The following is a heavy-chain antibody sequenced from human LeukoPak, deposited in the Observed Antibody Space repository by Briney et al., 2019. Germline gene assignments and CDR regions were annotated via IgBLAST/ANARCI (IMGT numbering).Heavy chain of an antibody. J-gene: IGHJ5*02. CDR1: GGTFSSYA. D-gene: IGHD2-15*01. V-gene: IGHV1-69*05. CDR3: AFCSCSGGSCYRLNWFDP. Sequence: SVKVSCKASGGTFSSYAISWVRQAPGQGLEWMGGIIPIFGTANYAQKFQGRVTITTDESTSTAYMELSSLRSEDTAVYYCAFCSCSGGSCYRLNWFDPWGQGTLVTVSS. CDR2: IIPIFGTA.